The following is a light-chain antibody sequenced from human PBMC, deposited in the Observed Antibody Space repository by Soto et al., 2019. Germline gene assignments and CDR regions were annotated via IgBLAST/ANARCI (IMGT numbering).Light chain of an antibody. J-gene: IGLJ1*01. CDR3: CSYTTSTTYV. CDR2: DVS. Sequence: QSVLTQPAPVSGSPGQSITISCTGTSSDVGAYNDVSWYQQHPGKAPKLIIYDVSNRPSGVSNRLSGSKSGNTASLTISGLQAEDEADYYCCSYTTSTTYVFGTGTKVTVL. V-gene: IGLV2-14*03. CDR1: SSDVGAYND.